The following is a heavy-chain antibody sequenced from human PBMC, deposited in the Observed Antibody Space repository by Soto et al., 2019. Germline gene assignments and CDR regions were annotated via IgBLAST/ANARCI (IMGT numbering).Heavy chain of an antibody. CDR3: AKDELRFLVNWFDH. V-gene: IGHV3-23*01. J-gene: IGHJ5*02. Sequence: XGSLRLSCAASGVTFSSYAMSWVRQAPGKGLDWVSAIIGSGGSTYYADSVKGRFTISRDNSKNTLYLQMNSLRAEDTAVYYCAKDELRFLVNWFDHWGQGTLVTVSS. CDR1: GVTFSSYA. CDR2: IIGSGGST. D-gene: IGHD3-3*01.